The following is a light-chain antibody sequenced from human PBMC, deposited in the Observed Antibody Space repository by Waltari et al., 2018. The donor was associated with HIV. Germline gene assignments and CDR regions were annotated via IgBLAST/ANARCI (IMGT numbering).Light chain of an antibody. CDR1: QSISSW. J-gene: IGKJ1*01. CDR2: KPS. V-gene: IGKV1-5*03. Sequence: DIQMTQSPSTLSASVGDRVTITCRASQSISSWLAWFQQKPGKAPKFLIYKPSNLEGGVPSRFSGSGSGTEFTLTISSLQPDDFATYYCQQYKTYPTFGQGTKVEIK. CDR3: QQYKTYPT.